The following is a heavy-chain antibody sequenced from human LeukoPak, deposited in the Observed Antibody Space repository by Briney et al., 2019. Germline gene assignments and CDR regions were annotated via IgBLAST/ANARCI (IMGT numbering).Heavy chain of an antibody. CDR2: IYCSGST. CDR1: GGSISSYY. CDR3: ASDKHIRFDY. V-gene: IGHV4-59*01. Sequence: SETLSLTCTVSGGSISSYYWSWIRQPPGKGLEWIGDIYCSGSTNDNASLKSRVSISVDTSKNQFSQKLSSVTAAHTAVYYCASDKHIRFDYWGQGTLVTVS. J-gene: IGHJ4*02. D-gene: IGHD2-21*01.